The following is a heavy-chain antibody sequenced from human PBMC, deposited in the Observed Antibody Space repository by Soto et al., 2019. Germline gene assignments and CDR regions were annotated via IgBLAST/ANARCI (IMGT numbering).Heavy chain of an antibody. CDR1: GLTFGSRA. V-gene: IGHV3-23*01. Sequence: GGSLRLSCVASGLTFGSRAMSWVRQSPGEGLEWVSTITDTGGDAKYADSVRGRFAISRDNSKNTLYLQMSALRAEDSAIYFCVRGSKDSYPGRGIFDCWGRGSLVTVSS. D-gene: IGHD3-10*01. J-gene: IGHJ4*02. CDR2: ITDTGGDA. CDR3: VRGSKDSYPGRGIFDC.